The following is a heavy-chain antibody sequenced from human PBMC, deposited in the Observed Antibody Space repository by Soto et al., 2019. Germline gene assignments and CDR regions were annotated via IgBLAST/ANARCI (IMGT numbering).Heavy chain of an antibody. CDR3: AGGGYYYDSSGYGADDAFDI. CDR1: GCSISSYY. V-gene: IGHV4-59*01. CDR2: IYYSGST. D-gene: IGHD3-22*01. J-gene: IGHJ3*02. Sequence: TSETLSLTCTVSGCSISSYYWSWIRQPPGKGLEWIGYIYYSGSTNYNPSLKSRVTISVDTPKNQFSLKLSSVTAADTAVYYCAGGGYYYDSSGYGADDAFDIWGQGTMVTVSS.